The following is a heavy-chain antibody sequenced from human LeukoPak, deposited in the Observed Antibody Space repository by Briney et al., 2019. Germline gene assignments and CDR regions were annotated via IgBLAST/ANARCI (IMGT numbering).Heavy chain of an antibody. J-gene: IGHJ5*02. CDR3: AMSKNYDFWSGYYTVIDWFDP. CDR1: GYTFTSYG. V-gene: IGHV1-18*01. D-gene: IGHD3-3*01. CDR2: INAYNGNT. Sequence: ASVKVSCKASGYTFTSYGISWVRQAPGQGLEWMGWINAYNGNTNYAQKLQGRVTMTTDTSTSTAYMELRSLRSDDTAVYYCAMSKNYDFWSGYYTVIDWFDPWGQGTLVTVSS.